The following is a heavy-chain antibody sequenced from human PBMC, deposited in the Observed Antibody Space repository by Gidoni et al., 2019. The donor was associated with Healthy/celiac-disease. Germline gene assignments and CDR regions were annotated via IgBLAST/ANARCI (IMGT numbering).Heavy chain of an antibody. J-gene: IGHJ4*02. D-gene: IGHD6-19*01. CDR2: IYYSGST. Sequence: QLQLQESGPGLVKPSATLSLTCTVSGGSISSSSYYWGWIRQPPGKGLEWIGSIYYSGSTYYNPSLKSRVTISVDTSKNQFSLKLSSVTAADTAVYYCARPMYSSGWYYFDYWGQGTLVTVSS. CDR1: GGSISSSSYY. V-gene: IGHV4-39*01. CDR3: ARPMYSSGWYYFDY.